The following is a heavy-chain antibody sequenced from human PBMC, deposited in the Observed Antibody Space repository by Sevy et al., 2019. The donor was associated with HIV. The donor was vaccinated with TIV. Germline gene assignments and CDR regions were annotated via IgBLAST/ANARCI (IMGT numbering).Heavy chain of an antibody. D-gene: IGHD3-10*01. CDR3: ARRGDHFNSPNRYYYMDV. J-gene: IGHJ6*03. Sequence: SETLSLTCTVSGGSMEKYYWSWIRQPPGKGPESIGYVYYTGSTNYNPSLSSRVTISVDTSKNQFSLKLRSVTAADTAVYYCARRGDHFNSPNRYYYMDVRGKGTTVTVSS. CDR1: GGSMEKYY. CDR2: VYYTGST. V-gene: IGHV4-59*08.